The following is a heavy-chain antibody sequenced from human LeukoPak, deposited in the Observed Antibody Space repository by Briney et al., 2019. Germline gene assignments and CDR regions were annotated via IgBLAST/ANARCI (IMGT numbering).Heavy chain of an antibody. J-gene: IGHJ4*02. V-gene: IGHV4-31*03. Sequence: SETLSLTCTVSGGSISSSSYYWSWIRQHPGKGLEWIGYIYYSGSTYYNPSLKSRVTISVDTSKNQFSLKLSSVTAADTAVYYCARADDYVHPTFDYWGQGTLVTVSS. CDR3: ARADDYVHPTFDY. D-gene: IGHD4-17*01. CDR2: IYYSGST. CDR1: GGSISSSSYY.